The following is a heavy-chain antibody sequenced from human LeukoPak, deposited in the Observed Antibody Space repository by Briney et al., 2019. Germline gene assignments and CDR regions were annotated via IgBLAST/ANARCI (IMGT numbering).Heavy chain of an antibody. CDR1: GGSISSGSYY. Sequence: SETLSLTCTVSGGSISSGSYYWSSIRQPAGKGLEWIGRIYTSGSTNSHPSLKSRVTISVDTSKNQFSLKLSSVTAADTAVYYCASRTVTTYYYFDYWGQGTLVTVSS. CDR3: ASRTVTTYYYFDY. CDR2: IYTSGST. J-gene: IGHJ4*02. D-gene: IGHD4-17*01. V-gene: IGHV4-61*02.